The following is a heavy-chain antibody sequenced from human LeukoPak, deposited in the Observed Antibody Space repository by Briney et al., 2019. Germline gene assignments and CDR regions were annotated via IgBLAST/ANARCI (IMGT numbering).Heavy chain of an antibody. CDR2: ISGSGGST. CDR3: AKNSRFIVVVPAGVPYFDY. V-gene: IGHV3-23*01. J-gene: IGHJ4*02. D-gene: IGHD2-2*01. Sequence: GGSLRLSCAASGFTFSSYAMSWVRQAPGKGLEWVSAISGSGGSTYYADSVKGRFTISRDNSKNTLYLQMNSLRAEDTAVYYCAKNSRFIVVVPAGVPYFDYWGQGTLVTVSS. CDR1: GFTFSSYA.